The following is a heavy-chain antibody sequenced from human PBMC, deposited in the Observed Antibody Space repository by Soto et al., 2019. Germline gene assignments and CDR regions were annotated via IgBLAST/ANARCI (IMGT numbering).Heavy chain of an antibody. D-gene: IGHD5-18*01. CDR3: ATGVDTAMVPNDAFDI. CDR2: FDPEDGEA. J-gene: IGHJ3*02. V-gene: IGHV1-24*01. CDR1: GYTLTELS. Sequence: ASVKVSCKVSGYTLTELSMHWVRQAPGKGLEWMGGFDPEDGEAIYAQKFQGRVTMTEDTSTDTAYMELSSLRSEDTAVYYCATGVDTAMVPNDAFDIWGQGTMVTVSS.